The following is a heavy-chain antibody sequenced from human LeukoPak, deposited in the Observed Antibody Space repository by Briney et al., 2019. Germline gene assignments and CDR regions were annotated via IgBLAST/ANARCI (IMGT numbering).Heavy chain of an antibody. CDR2: IHSGGST. J-gene: IGHJ4*02. Sequence: GRSLRLSCAASGRTVSSNYMDWVHQAPGKGLEWVSVIHSGGSTYYADSAKGRFTISRDNSKNTLYLQMNSLRAEDTAVYYCARSLYGAYIDYWGQGTLVTVSS. D-gene: IGHD4-17*01. CDR1: GRTVSSNY. V-gene: IGHV3-53*01. CDR3: ARSLYGAYIDY.